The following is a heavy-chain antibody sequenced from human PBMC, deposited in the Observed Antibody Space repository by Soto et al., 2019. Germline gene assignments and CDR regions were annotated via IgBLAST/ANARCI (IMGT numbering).Heavy chain of an antibody. Sequence: GGSLRLSCAASGFTFSSYWMSWVRQAPGKGLEWVANIKQDGSEKYYLDSVKGRFTISRDNAKNLLYLQMNSLRAEDTAVYYCARFYYDSSGYLPSPYYYYYGMDVWGQGTTVTVS. V-gene: IGHV3-7*04. CDR3: ARFYYDSSGYLPSPYYYYYGMDV. D-gene: IGHD3-22*01. J-gene: IGHJ6*02. CDR1: GFTFSSYW. CDR2: IKQDGSEK.